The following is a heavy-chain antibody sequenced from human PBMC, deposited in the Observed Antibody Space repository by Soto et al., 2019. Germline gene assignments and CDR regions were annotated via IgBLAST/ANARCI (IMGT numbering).Heavy chain of an antibody. CDR1: GVSIGSHF. V-gene: IGHV4-59*11. J-gene: IGHJ3*02. Sequence: QVQLQESGPRLVKPSETLSLTCSVSGVSIGSHFWSWIRQAPGKGPELVGYIYHTVNTKYNPALKSRVTISMDTSENQLSLQLSSVTAADTAVYYCARLQYTVVTVLDIWGQGTLVTVSS. D-gene: IGHD2-15*01. CDR3: ARLQYTVVTVLDI. CDR2: IYHTVNT.